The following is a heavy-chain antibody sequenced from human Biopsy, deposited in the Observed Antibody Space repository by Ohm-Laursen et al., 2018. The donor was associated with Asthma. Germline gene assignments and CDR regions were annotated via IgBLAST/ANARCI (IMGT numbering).Heavy chain of an antibody. Sequence: TQTLTLTCTFSGFSLTTTGMSVSWIRQPPGKALEWLALIDWDDDKYYSTSLKTRLTISKDSSKNQVVLTMTNVDPVDTATYFCARIPEVGTNSFDIWGQGTMVTVSS. V-gene: IGHV2-70*01. J-gene: IGHJ3*02. CDR3: ARIPEVGTNSFDI. CDR1: GFSLTTTGMS. CDR2: IDWDDDK. D-gene: IGHD1-14*01.